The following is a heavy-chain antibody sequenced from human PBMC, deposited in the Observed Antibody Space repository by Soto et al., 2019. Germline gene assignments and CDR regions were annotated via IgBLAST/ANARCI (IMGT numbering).Heavy chain of an antibody. CDR2: IYHAGYI. CDR3: ARDHAFSGNWAFDY. J-gene: IGHJ4*02. CDR1: GDSINSSDW. D-gene: IGHD6-25*01. V-gene: IGHV4-4*02. Sequence: SETLSLTCAVSGDSINSSDWWNWVRQPPGKGLEWIGEIYHAGYINYNPSLKSRVTISMDTSKNQFSLNLNSVTAADTAVYYCARDHAFSGNWAFDYWGQGALVTVSS.